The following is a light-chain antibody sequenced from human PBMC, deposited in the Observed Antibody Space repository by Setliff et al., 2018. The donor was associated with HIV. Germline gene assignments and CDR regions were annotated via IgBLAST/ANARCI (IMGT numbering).Light chain of an antibody. J-gene: IGKJ1*01. CDR3: QQYYSTPPT. CDR1: QSVLYSFNNNNY. V-gene: IGKV4-1*01. Sequence: DIVMTQSPDSLAVSLGERATINCKSSQSVLYSFNNNNYLAWFQQKLGQPPKLLIYWASTRESGVPDRFSGSGSGTDFTLTISSLQAEDVAVYYCQQYYSTPPTFGQGTKVDNK. CDR2: WAS.